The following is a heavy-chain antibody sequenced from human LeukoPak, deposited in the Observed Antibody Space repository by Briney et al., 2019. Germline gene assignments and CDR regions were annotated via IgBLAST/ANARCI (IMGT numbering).Heavy chain of an antibody. CDR1: GGSIGSYY. D-gene: IGHD6-19*01. CDR2: IHYSGST. Sequence: SETLSLTCTVSGGSIGSYYWNWIRQAPGKGLEWIGYIHYSGSTNHNSSLKSRVTISVDTSRNQYSLKLSSVTAADTAVYYCARDGVAGGFDYWGQGTLVTVSS. CDR3: ARDGVAGGFDY. V-gene: IGHV4-59*01. J-gene: IGHJ4*02.